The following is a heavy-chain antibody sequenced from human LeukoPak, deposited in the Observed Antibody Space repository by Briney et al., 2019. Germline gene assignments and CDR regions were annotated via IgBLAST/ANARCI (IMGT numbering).Heavy chain of an antibody. CDR3: ADSTALGTPFDY. CDR2: ISHSGST. J-gene: IGHJ4*02. Sequence: SETLSLTCAVYGGSFSGYYWSWIRQPPGKGLEWIGEISHSGSTNYNPSLKSRVTISVDTSKNQFSLKLSSVTAADTAVYYCADSTALGTPFDYWGQGTLVTVSS. V-gene: IGHV4-34*01. CDR1: GGSFSGYY. D-gene: IGHD5-18*01.